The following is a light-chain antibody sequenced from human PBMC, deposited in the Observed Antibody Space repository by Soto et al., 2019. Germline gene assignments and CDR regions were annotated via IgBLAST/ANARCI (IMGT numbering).Light chain of an antibody. CDR1: QSVSSK. Sequence: EIVLTQSPGTLSVSPGERATLSCRASQSVSSKLAWYQQKPGQAPRLLFYGASTGATGIPARFSGSGSETEFTLSISSLQSEDFAVYSCQQYNIWPGTFGQGTNVDI. J-gene: IGKJ1*01. CDR2: GAS. CDR3: QQYNIWPGT. V-gene: IGKV3-15*01.